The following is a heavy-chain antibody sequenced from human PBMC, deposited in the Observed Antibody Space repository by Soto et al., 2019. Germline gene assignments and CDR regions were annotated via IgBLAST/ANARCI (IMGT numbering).Heavy chain of an antibody. J-gene: IGHJ4*02. D-gene: IGHD2-2*01. CDR2: IYYSGST. CDR1: GCSISSSSYY. V-gene: IGHV4-39*01. CDR3: ARQDCSSTSCPNYYFDY. Sequence: SETLSLTCTVSGCSISSSSYYWGWIHQPPGKGLEWIGSIYYSGSTYYNPSLKSRVTISVDTSKNQFSLKLRSVTAADTAVYYCARQDCSSTSCPNYYFDYWGQGTLVTVSS.